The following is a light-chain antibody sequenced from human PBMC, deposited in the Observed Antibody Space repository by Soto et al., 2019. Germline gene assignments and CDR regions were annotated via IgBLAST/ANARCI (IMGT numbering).Light chain of an antibody. J-gene: IGKJ4*01. V-gene: IGKV1-27*01. Sequence: DIRLTQSPSSLSASGGYRFTITCRLSQGISSYLAWYQQKPGKVPKLLIYAASTLQSGVPSRFSGSGSGTDFTLTISSLQPEDVATYYCQKYNSAPLTFGGGTKVDIK. CDR2: AAS. CDR1: QGISSY. CDR3: QKYNSAPLT.